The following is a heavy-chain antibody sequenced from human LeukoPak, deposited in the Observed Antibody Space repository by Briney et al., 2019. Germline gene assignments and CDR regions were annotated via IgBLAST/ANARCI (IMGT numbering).Heavy chain of an antibody. CDR2: ISYDGSKK. CDR1: GFTFSGYG. Sequence: GGTLRLSCAASGFTFSGYGMSWVRQAPGKGLEWVAVISYDGSKKYYADYVKGRFTISRDKSKNTLYLQMNSLRPEDTAVYYCARDVSAVGGLERPATLGYWGQGTLVTVSS. CDR3: ARDVSAVGGLERPATLGY. V-gene: IGHV3-30*03. J-gene: IGHJ4*02. D-gene: IGHD1-1*01.